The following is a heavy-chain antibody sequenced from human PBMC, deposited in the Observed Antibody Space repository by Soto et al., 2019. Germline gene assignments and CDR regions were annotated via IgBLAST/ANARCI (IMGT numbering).Heavy chain of an antibody. D-gene: IGHD3-9*01. Sequence: SQTLSLTCAVYGGSFSGYYWSWIRQPPGKGLEWIGEINHSGSTNYNPSLKSRVTISVDTSKNQFSLKLSSVTAADTAVYYCARVNSGSQGRYFDWLSPFDYYYYGMDVWGQGTTVTVSS. CDR1: GGSFSGYY. V-gene: IGHV4-34*01. CDR2: INHSGST. J-gene: IGHJ6*02. CDR3: ARVNSGSQGRYFDWLSPFDYYYYGMDV.